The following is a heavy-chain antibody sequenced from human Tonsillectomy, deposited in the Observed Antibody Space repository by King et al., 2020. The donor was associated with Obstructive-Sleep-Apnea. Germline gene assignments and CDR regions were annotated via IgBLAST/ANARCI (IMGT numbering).Heavy chain of an antibody. CDR2: IYYRGST. J-gene: IGHJ4*02. CDR3: ARAKSSGWYDFDY. D-gene: IGHD6-19*01. V-gene: IGHV4-31*03. CDR1: GGSISSGGDY. Sequence: QLQESGPGLVKPSQTLSLTCTVSGGSISSGGDYWSWIRHHPGKGREWIGYIYYRGSTYYNPSLKSRVTISVDTSKNQFSLKLSSVTAADTAVYYCARAKSSGWYDFDYWGQGTLVTVSS.